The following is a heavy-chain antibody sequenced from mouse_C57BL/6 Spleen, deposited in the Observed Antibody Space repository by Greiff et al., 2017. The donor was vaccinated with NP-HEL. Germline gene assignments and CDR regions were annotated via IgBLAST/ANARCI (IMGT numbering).Heavy chain of an antibody. CDR3: ARDGYGSSYVGFDY. CDR2: INPGSGGT. V-gene: IGHV1-54*01. D-gene: IGHD1-1*01. CDR1: GYAFTNYL. Sequence: VQLQQSGAELVRPGTSVKVSCKASGYAFTNYLIEWVKQRPGQGLEWIGVINPGSGGTNYNEKFKGKATLTADKSSSTASMQLSSLTSEDSAVYFCARDGYGSSYVGFDYWGHGPTLTVAS. J-gene: IGHJ2*01.